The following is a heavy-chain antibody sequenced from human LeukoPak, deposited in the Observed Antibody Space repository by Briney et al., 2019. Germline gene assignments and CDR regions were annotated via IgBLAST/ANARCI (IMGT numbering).Heavy chain of an antibody. Sequence: ASVKVSCKASGGTFSSYAISWVRQAPGQGLEWMGRIIPILGIANYAQKFQGRVTITADKSTSTAYMELSSLRSEDTAVYYCARVFKGSGSYYKYAFDIWGQGTMVTVSS. CDR1: GGTFSSYA. CDR2: IIPILGIA. J-gene: IGHJ3*02. D-gene: IGHD3-10*01. V-gene: IGHV1-69*04. CDR3: ARVFKGSGSYYKYAFDI.